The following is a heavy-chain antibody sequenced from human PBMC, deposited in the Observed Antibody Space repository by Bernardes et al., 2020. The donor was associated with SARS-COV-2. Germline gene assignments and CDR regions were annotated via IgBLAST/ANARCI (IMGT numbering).Heavy chain of an antibody. D-gene: IGHD3-10*01. V-gene: IGHV3-66*01. CDR1: GFTVSSNY. J-gene: IGHJ6*02. CDR3: AREWSGDYYYGMDV. Sequence: GGSLRLSCVASGFTVSSNYMSWVRQAPGKGLEWVSVIYSGGNTYYADSVKGRFTISRDNFKNTLYLQMNSLRAEDTAVYYCAREWSGDYYYGMDVWGQGTTVTVSS. CDR2: IYSGGNT.